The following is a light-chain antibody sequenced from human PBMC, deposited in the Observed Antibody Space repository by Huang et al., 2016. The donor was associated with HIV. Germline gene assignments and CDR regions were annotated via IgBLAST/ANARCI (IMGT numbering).Light chain of an antibody. CDR3: QQYNNWPYT. J-gene: IGKJ2*01. CDR1: QSISSN. V-gene: IGKV3-15*01. Sequence: EIVMTQSPATLSVSPGERATLSCRASQSISSNLAWYQQKPGQAPRLLIHGASTRATGIPARFIGSGSGTEVTLTISSLQSADFAVYHCQQYNNWPYTFGQGTKLEIK. CDR2: GAS.